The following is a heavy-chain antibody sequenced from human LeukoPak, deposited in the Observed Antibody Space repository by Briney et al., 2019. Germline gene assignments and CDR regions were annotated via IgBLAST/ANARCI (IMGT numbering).Heavy chain of an antibody. CDR3: ARESAAAGDWFFDL. V-gene: IGHV3-74*01. J-gene: IGHJ2*01. Sequence: GGSLRLSCAASGFNFPPYWMHWVRQAPGKGLVWVSRVSYDGLTTAYAESVEGRFTISRDNARNTVDLQMNSLRAEDTAVYYCARESAAAGDWFFDLWGRGSLVIVSS. D-gene: IGHD6-25*01. CDR2: VSYDGLTT. CDR1: GFNFPPYW.